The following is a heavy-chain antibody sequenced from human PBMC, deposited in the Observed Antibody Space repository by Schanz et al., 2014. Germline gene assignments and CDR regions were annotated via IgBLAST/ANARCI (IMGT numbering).Heavy chain of an antibody. D-gene: IGHD3-10*01. CDR1: GLNFDYYG. Sequence: MQLLESGGGLAQPGGSLRLSCATSGLNFDYYGMNWVRQAPGKGLEWVANIGYDGSEKYYVDSVKGRFTISRDNSKDTLYLQMSGLTPEDTAVYYCARGPIPIQGVPMDFWGQGTLVTVSS. CDR3: ARGPIPIQGVPMDF. V-gene: IGHV3-33*01. CDR2: IGYDGSEK. J-gene: IGHJ4*02.